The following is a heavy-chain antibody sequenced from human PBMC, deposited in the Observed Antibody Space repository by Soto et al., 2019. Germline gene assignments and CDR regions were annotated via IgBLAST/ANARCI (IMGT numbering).Heavy chain of an antibody. D-gene: IGHD2-15*01. J-gene: IGHJ6*02. V-gene: IGHV1-69*12. CDR2: IIPIFGTA. Sequence: QVQLVQSGAEVKKPGSSVKVSCKASGGTFSSYAISWVRQAPGQGLEWMGGIIPIFGTADYAQKFQGRVTMTADDSTSTAYMELSSLRSEDTAVYYCASVETQRYYYGMDVWGQGTTVTVSS. CDR1: GGTFSSYA. CDR3: ASVETQRYYYGMDV.